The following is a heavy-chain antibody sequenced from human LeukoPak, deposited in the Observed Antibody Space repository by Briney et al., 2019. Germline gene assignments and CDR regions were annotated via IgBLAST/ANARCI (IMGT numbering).Heavy chain of an antibody. CDR3: ARRIWCYYGSGSIPAGYFDY. J-gene: IGHJ4*02. Sequence: GESLKISCKGSGYSFTSYWIGWVRQMPGKGLEWMGIIYPGDSDTRYSPSFQGQVTISADKSISTAYLQWSSLKASDTAMYYCARRIWCYYGSGSIPAGYFDYWGQGTLVTVSS. CDR1: GYSFTSYW. D-gene: IGHD3-10*01. CDR2: IYPGDSDT. V-gene: IGHV5-51*01.